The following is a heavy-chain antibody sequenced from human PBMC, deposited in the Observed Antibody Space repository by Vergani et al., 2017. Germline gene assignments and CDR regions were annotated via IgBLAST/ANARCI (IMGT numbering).Heavy chain of an antibody. J-gene: IGHJ4*02. CDR2: IYYSGLT. CDR3: ARQRPGSGWSPGDFDD. V-gene: IGHV4-39*01. D-gene: IGHD6-19*01. CDR1: ADSISSGSYY. Sequence: QLQLQQSGPGLVKPSETLFLTCTVSADSISSGSYYWGWIRQPPGKSLEWIGSIYYSGLTYYNPSLKSRVAISVDTSKNQFSLNVTSVPAADTAVYFCARQRPGSGWSPGDFDDWGQGILVTVSS.